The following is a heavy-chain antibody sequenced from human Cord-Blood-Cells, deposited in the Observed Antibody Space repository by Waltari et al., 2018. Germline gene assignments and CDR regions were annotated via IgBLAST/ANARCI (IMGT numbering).Heavy chain of an antibody. J-gene: IGHJ4*02. V-gene: IGHV1-24*01. CDR3: ATDAAPRMGPILVDY. CDR2: LDPEDGET. CDR1: GYTLTELS. D-gene: IGHD3-16*01. Sequence: QVQLVQSGAEVKTPGASVKVSCKVSGYTLTELSMHWVRQAPGKGLEGRGGLDPEDGETIYAPQFQDRVTMTQDTSTDTAYLELSSLRSEGTTVYDCATDAAPRMGPILVDYWRQGTLVTVSS.